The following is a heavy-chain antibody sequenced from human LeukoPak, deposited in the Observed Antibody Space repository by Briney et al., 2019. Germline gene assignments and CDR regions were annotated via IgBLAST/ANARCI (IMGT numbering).Heavy chain of an antibody. CDR3: ASLYYDFWSGFTYYFDY. D-gene: IGHD3-3*01. Sequence: SETLPLTCTVSGGSISSHYLSWIRQPPGKGLEWIGYIYYSGSTNYNPSLKSRVTISVDTSKNQFSLKLSSVTAADTAVYYCASLYYDFWSGFTYYFDYWGQGTLVTVSS. V-gene: IGHV4-59*11. CDR1: GGSISSHY. J-gene: IGHJ4*02. CDR2: IYYSGST.